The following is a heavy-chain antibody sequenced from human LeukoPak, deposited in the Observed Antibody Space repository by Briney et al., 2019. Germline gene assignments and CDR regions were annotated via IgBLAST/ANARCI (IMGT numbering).Heavy chain of an antibody. CDR3: ARWVTTVRKWYFDL. V-gene: IGHV4-34*01. D-gene: IGHD4-17*01. J-gene: IGHJ2*01. Sequence: SGTLSLTRAVYGGSSSGYYWSTIRQPPGKGREGIGEINHSGSTNYNPSLKSRDTISVDTSKNQSSLKLRSVTTAATAVYYCARWVTTVRKWYFDLWGPGTLVTVSS. CDR1: GGSSSGYY. CDR2: INHSGST.